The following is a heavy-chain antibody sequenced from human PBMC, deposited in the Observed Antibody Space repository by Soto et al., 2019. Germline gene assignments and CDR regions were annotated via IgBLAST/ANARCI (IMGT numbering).Heavy chain of an antibody. Sequence: GASVKVSCKAPCYTFTNSGSSCVRQASGQGLEWMGWISAYNGNTNYAQKLQGRVTMTTDTSTSTAYMELRSLRSDDTAVYYCARDETPYSSGWYYAFDIWGQGTMVTVSS. J-gene: IGHJ3*02. V-gene: IGHV1-18*04. CDR3: ARDETPYSSGWYYAFDI. CDR1: CYTFTNSG. D-gene: IGHD6-19*01. CDR2: ISAYNGNT.